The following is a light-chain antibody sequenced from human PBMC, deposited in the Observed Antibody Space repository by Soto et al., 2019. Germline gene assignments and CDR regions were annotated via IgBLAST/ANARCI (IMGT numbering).Light chain of an antibody. CDR1: NDNKKY. J-gene: IGKJ5*01. CDR3: QPYDNGPIT. V-gene: IGKV1-33*01. Sequence: SQITKSPSPVSASVGDRFSITWQDSNDNKKYLNWYQLKPGKAPNLLIYDAFNLEPGVPSRFSARGSGTDFTFTISSLQPEDIATYYCQPYDNGPITFGQGTPLEL. CDR2: DAF.